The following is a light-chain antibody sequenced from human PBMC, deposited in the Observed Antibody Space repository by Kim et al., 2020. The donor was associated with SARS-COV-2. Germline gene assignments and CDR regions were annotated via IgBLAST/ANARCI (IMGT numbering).Light chain of an antibody. Sequence: TVTISCTRSSGSIASNYVQWYQQRPGSAPTTVIYEDNQRPSGVPDRFSGSIDSSSNSASLTISGLKTEDEADYYCQSYDSSNSWVFGGGTKVTVL. CDR3: QSYDSSNSWV. J-gene: IGLJ3*02. CDR2: EDN. V-gene: IGLV6-57*03. CDR1: SGSIASNY.